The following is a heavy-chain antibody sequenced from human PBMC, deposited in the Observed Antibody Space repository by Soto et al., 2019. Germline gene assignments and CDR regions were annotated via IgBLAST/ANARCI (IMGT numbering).Heavy chain of an antibody. D-gene: IGHD3-22*01. CDR2: INPNSGGT. V-gene: IGHV1-2*02. CDR3: ARVRWYYYDSSGSGHAFDI. Sequence: ASVKVSCKASGYTFTGYYMHWVRQAPGQGLEWMGWINPNSGGTNYAQKFQGRVTMTRDTSISTAYMELSRLRSDDTAVYYCARVRWYYYDSSGSGHAFDILGQGTMVTVSS. J-gene: IGHJ3*02. CDR1: GYTFTGYY.